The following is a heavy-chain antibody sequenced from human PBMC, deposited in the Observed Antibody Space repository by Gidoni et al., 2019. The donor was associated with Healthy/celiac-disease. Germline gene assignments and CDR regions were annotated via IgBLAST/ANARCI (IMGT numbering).Heavy chain of an antibody. Sequence: QVQLVQSGAAVKKPGSSVKVSCKASGGTFSSYAIRWGRQAPGQGLEWMGGIIPIFGTATYAQKFQGRVTITADKSTSTAYMELSSLRSEDTAVYYCASSYYYDSSGYFGRFDYWGQGTLVTVSS. CDR2: IIPIFGTA. CDR1: GGTFSSYA. J-gene: IGHJ4*02. V-gene: IGHV1-69*06. D-gene: IGHD3-22*01. CDR3: ASSYYYDSSGYFGRFDY.